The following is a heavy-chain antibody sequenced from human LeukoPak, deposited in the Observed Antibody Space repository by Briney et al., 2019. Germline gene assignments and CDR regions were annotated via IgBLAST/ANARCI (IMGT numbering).Heavy chain of an antibody. V-gene: IGHV4-4*07. Sequence: PSETLSLTCTASGGSISSYSWSWIRQPAGKGLEWIGRIYTSGSTNYNPSLKGRVTISVDKSKNQFSLKLSSVTAADTAVYYCATGGFAVTAGLDYWGQGTLVTVSS. CDR2: IYTSGST. D-gene: IGHD1-14*01. CDR3: ATGGFAVTAGLDY. CDR1: GGSISSYS. J-gene: IGHJ4*02.